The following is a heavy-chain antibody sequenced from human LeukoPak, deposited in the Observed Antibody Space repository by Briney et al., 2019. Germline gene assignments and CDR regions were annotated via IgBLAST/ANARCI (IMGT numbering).Heavy chain of an antibody. Sequence: PPETLSLTCTVSGGSISTYFWSWIRQPPGKGLEWIGYVSYSGSTNYNPSLTSRVTISVDTSKNQFSLKLSSVTAADTAMYYCAREANYYDTSGYYHGAFDIWGQGTMVTVSS. J-gene: IGHJ3*02. D-gene: IGHD3-22*01. CDR1: GGSISTYF. CDR3: AREANYYDTSGYYHGAFDI. V-gene: IGHV4-59*01. CDR2: VSYSGST.